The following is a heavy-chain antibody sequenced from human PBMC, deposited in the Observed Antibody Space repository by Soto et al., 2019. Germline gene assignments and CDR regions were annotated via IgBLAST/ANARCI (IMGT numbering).Heavy chain of an antibody. V-gene: IGHV4-59*08. D-gene: IGHD3-16*01. CDR1: GGTISSWY. Sequence: PSETLSLTCTVSGGTISSWYWSWIRQPPGKGLEWIGYIYYSGSTNCNPSLKSRVTISVDTSKNQFSLKLSSVTAADTAVYHCARHNGPLYVGYYYDMDVWGQGTTVTV. J-gene: IGHJ6*02. CDR3: ARHNGPLYVGYYYDMDV. CDR2: IYYSGST.